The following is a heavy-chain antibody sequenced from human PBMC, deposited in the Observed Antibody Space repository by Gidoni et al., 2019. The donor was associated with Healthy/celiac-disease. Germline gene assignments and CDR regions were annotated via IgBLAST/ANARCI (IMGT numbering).Heavy chain of an antibody. CDR3: ARDKRWVWVATPSGGPDY. V-gene: IGHV3-30-3*01. CDR1: GFTFRSYA. D-gene: IGHD5-12*01. CDR2: ISYDGSNK. J-gene: IGHJ4*02. Sequence: QVQLVESGGGVVQPGRSLRLSCAASGFTFRSYAMHWVRQAPGKGLEWVAVISYDGSNKYYADSVKGRFTISRDNSKNTLYLQMNSLRAEDTAVYYCARDKRWVWVATPSGGPDYWGQGTLVTVSS.